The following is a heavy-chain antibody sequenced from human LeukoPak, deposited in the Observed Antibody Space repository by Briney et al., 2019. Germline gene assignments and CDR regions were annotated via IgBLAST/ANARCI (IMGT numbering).Heavy chain of an antibody. CDR3: ARPRLTDYYDSSGYYFDY. J-gene: IGHJ4*02. Sequence: GESLKISCKGSGYSFTSYWISWVRQMPGKGLEWMGIIYPGDSDTRYNPSFQGQVTISADKSISTAYLQWSSLKASDTAMYYCARPRLTDYYDSSGYYFDYWGQGTLVTVSS. CDR1: GYSFTSYW. CDR2: IYPGDSDT. D-gene: IGHD3-22*01. V-gene: IGHV5-51*01.